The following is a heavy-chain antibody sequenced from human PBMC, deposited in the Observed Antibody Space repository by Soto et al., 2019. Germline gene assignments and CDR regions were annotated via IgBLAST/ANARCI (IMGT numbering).Heavy chain of an antibody. J-gene: IGHJ4*02. CDR3: ARVVLEWLPTSGFDY. CDR1: GYSFTSYG. D-gene: IGHD5-12*01. CDR2: ITAENGNT. V-gene: IGHV1-18*04. Sequence: QIQLVQSGAEVKKPGASVKVSCKASGYSFTSYGITWVRQAPGQGPVWLGWITAENGNTNYAQKFQGRSTMTTDTSTNTAFIELRGLRSDDTAVYYCARVVLEWLPTSGFDYWGQGTLVTVSS.